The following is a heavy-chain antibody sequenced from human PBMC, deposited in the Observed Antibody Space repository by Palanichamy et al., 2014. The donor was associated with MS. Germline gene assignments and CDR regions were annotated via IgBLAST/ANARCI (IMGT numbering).Heavy chain of an antibody. D-gene: IGHD3-22*01. J-gene: IGHJ4*02. CDR1: GGSISSGGYS. CDR2: IYHSGST. CDR3: ASRYYYDSSGYPLDY. Sequence: QLQLQESGSGLVKPSQTLSPTCAVSGGSISSGGYSWSWIRQPPGKGLEWIGYIYHSGSTYYNPSLKSRVTISVDRSKNQFSLKLSSVTAADTAVYYCASRYYYDSSGYPLDYWGQGTLVTVSS. V-gene: IGHV4-30-2*01.